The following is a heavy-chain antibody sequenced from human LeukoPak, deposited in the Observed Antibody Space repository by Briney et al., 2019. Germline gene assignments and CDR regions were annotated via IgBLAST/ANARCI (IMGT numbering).Heavy chain of an antibody. CDR3: ARSVDY. Sequence: SETLSLACTVSGGSISSNYWSWIRQPAGKGLEWIGRMHTGGSTNYNPSLQSRVTMSVDTSKNQFSLKLSSVTAADTAVYYCARSVDYWGQGTLVTVSS. CDR2: MHTGGST. CDR1: GGSISSNY. J-gene: IGHJ4*02. V-gene: IGHV4-4*07.